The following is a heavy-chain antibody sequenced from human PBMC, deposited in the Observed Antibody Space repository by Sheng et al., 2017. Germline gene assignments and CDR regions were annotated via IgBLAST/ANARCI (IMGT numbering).Heavy chain of an antibody. D-gene: IGHD3-9*01. CDR2: IIPILGIA. CDR1: GGTFSSYA. CDR3: ARDDNYYDILTGPDNWFDP. J-gene: IGHJ5*02. Sequence: QVQLVQSGAEVKKPGSSVKVSCKASGGTFSSYAISWVRQAPGQGLEWMGGIIPILGIANYAQKFQGRVTITADKSTSTAYMELSSLRSEDTAVYYCARDDNYYDILTGPDNWFDPWGQGTLVTVSS. V-gene: IGHV1-69*04.